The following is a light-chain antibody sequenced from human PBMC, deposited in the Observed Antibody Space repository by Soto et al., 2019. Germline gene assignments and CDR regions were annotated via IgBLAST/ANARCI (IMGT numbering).Light chain of an antibody. CDR2: EGS. CDR1: SSDVGSYNL. CDR3: CSYAGSSTSYV. Sequence: QSALNQPASVSGSPGQSITIFCTGTSSDVGSYNLVSWYQQHPGKAPKLMIYEGSKRPSGVSNRFSGSKSGNTASLTISGLQAEDEADYYCCSYAGSSTSYVFGTGTKVTVL. V-gene: IGLV2-23*01. J-gene: IGLJ1*01.